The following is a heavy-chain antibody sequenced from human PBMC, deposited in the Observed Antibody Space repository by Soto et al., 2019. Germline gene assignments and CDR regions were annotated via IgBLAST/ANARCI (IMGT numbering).Heavy chain of an antibody. Sequence: GGSLRLSCAASGFTFSDYYMSWIRQAPGKGLEWVSYISSSGSNIYYADSVKGRFTISRDNAKNSLYLQMNSLRAEDTAVYYCAREYDYIWGSYRLSYFDYWGQGTLVTVSS. CDR1: GFTFSDYY. D-gene: IGHD3-16*02. CDR3: AREYDYIWGSYRLSYFDY. J-gene: IGHJ4*02. CDR2: ISSSGSNI. V-gene: IGHV3-11*01.